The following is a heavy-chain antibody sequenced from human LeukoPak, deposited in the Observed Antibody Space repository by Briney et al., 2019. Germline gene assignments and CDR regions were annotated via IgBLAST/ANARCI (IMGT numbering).Heavy chain of an antibody. V-gene: IGHV3-30-3*01. CDR2: ISYDGSNK. D-gene: IGHD6-13*01. Sequence: PGGSLRLSCAASGFTFSSYAMHWVRQAPGKGLEWVAVISYDGSNKYYADSVKGRFTISRDNSKNTLYLQMNSLRAEDTAVYYCARDYRGKAAAGDYWGQGTLVTVSS. CDR1: GFTFSSYA. CDR3: ARDYRGKAAAGDY. J-gene: IGHJ4*02.